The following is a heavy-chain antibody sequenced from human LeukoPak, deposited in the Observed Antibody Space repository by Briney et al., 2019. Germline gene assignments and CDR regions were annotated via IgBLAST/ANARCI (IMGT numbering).Heavy chain of an antibody. Sequence: GGSLRLSCAASGFTFSGYWMHWVRQAPGKGLEWVAVIPYDGSNKYYADSVKGRFTISRDNSKNTLYLQMNSLRAEDTAVYYCAKTAIAVAGPSFDYWGQGTLVTVSS. CDR2: IPYDGSNK. V-gene: IGHV3-30*18. J-gene: IGHJ4*02. CDR1: GFTFSGYW. D-gene: IGHD6-19*01. CDR3: AKTAIAVAGPSFDY.